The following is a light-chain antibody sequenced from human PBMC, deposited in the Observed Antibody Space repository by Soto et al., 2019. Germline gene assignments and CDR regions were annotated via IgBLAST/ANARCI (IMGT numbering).Light chain of an antibody. V-gene: IGLV1-51*01. Sequence: QSVLTQPPSVSAAPGQRVTISCSGSTSNIGNNYVSWYQQLPGTAPKLLIYDNDKRPSVIPDRFSGSKSGTSATLGITGLQTGDEADYYCGTWDSSLSAGVFGGGTKVTVL. J-gene: IGLJ3*02. CDR1: TSNIGNNY. CDR3: GTWDSSLSAGV. CDR2: DND.